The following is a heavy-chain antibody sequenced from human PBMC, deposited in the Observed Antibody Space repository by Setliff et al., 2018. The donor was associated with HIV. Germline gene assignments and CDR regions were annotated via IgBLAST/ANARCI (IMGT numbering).Heavy chain of an antibody. Sequence: PSETLSLTCTVSGDSITGRWLSWIRQPPGKGLEWTGNIYHNGSANYNPSLKSRLTISVDTSKNQVSLTLSSVTPADTAVYCCARHICGTTACYAVDVWGPGTMVTVSS. CDR1: GDSITGRW. CDR3: ARHICGTTACYAVDV. V-gene: IGHV4-59*11. CDR2: IYHNGSA. D-gene: IGHD2-2*01. J-gene: IGHJ3*01.